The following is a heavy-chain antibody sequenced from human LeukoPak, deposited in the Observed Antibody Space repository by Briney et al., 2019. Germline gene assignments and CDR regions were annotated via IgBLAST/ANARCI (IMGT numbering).Heavy chain of an antibody. Sequence: GGSLRLSCAASGFTFSSYWMRWVRQAPGKGLEWVANIKQDGSEKNYVDSVKGRLTISRDNAKNSLYLQMNSLRAEDTAVYYCASGLELDYWGQGTLVTVSS. J-gene: IGHJ4*02. CDR1: GFTFSSYW. V-gene: IGHV3-7*03. CDR3: ASGLELDY. CDR2: IKQDGSEK.